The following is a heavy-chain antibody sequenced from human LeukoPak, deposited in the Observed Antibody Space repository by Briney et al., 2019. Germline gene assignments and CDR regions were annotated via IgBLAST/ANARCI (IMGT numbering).Heavy chain of an antibody. V-gene: IGHV3-9*01. D-gene: IGHD4-23*01. CDR2: ISWNSGSI. CDR1: GFTFDDYA. Sequence: PGGSLRLSCAASGFTFDDYAMHWVRQAPGKGLEWVSGISWNSGSIGYADSVRGRFTISRDNAKNSLYLQINSLRDEDTAVYYCARETVGLDYWGQGTLVTVSS. J-gene: IGHJ4*02. CDR3: ARETVGLDY.